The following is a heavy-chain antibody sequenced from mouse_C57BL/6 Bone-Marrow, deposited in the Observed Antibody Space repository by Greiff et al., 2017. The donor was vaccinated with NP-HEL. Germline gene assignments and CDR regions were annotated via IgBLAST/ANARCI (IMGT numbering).Heavy chain of an antibody. Sequence: QVQLQQPGAELVRPGSSVKLSCKASGYTFTSYWMDWVKQRPGQGLEWIGNIYPSDSETHYNQKFKDKATLTVDKSSSTAYMQLSSLASEDSAVYYCARFYSNCSGTYWGQGTLVTVSA. V-gene: IGHV1-61*01. J-gene: IGHJ3*01. CDR2: IYPSDSET. CDR3: ARFYSNCSGTY. CDR1: GYTFTSYW. D-gene: IGHD2-5*01.